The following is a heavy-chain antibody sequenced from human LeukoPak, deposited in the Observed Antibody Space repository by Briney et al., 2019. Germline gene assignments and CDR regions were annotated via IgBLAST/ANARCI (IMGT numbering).Heavy chain of an antibody. V-gene: IGHV5-51*01. CDR3: ARLYYYDSSGYYYFDY. D-gene: IGHD3-22*01. CDR2: IYPGDSDT. J-gene: IGHJ4*02. Sequence: GESLQISCKGSGSSFTSYWIGWVRQLPGKGLEWMGIIYPGDSDTRHSPSFQGQVTISADKSISTAYLQWSSLKASDTAMYYCARLYYYDSSGYYYFDYWGQGTLVTVSS. CDR1: GSSFTSYW.